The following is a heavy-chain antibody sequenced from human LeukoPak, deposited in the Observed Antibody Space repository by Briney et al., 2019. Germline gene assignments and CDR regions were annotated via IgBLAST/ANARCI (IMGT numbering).Heavy chain of an antibody. J-gene: IGHJ4*02. D-gene: IGHD6-19*01. V-gene: IGHV3-43*02. CDR1: GFTFDDCA. CDR2: ISGDGGST. Sequence: GSHRLSCAASGFTFDDCAMHWVCQAPGKGLEWVSLISGDGGSTHYADSVKGRFTISRDNSKDSLYLQMNSLRTEDTALYYCAKDWAFGYSSGWYPAYWGQGAIVADPS. CDR3: AKDWAFGYSSGWYPAY.